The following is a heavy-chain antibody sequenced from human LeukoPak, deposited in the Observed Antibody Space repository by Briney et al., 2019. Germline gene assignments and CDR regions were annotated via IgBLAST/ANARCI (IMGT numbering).Heavy chain of an antibody. CDR1: GDSISNYY. Sequence: SETLSLTCTVSGDSISNYYWSWIRQSPGKGLEWIGYIYYSGSTNYNPSLKSRVTISVDTSKNQFSLRLSSVTAADTAVYYCARETCSGGSCFQFDFWGQGTLVTVSS. J-gene: IGHJ4*02. D-gene: IGHD2-15*01. CDR2: IYYSGST. CDR3: ARETCSGGSCFQFDF. V-gene: IGHV4-59*01.